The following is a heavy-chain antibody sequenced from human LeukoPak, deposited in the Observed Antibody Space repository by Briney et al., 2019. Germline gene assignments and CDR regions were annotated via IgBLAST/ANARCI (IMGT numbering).Heavy chain of an antibody. Sequence: GGSLRLSCGVSGFTFSSYGMHWVRQAPGKGLEWVAVISYDGSNKYYADSVKGRFTISRDNSKNTLYLQMNSLRAEDTAVYYCAKERRSGSYADDAFDIWGQGTMVTVSS. J-gene: IGHJ3*02. V-gene: IGHV3-30*18. D-gene: IGHD1-26*01. CDR2: ISYDGSNK. CDR3: AKERRSGSYADDAFDI. CDR1: GFTFSSYG.